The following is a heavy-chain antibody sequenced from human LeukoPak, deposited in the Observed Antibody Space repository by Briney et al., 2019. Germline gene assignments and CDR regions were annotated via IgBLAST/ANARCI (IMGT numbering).Heavy chain of an antibody. CDR2: IYWDDDK. CDR3: VHRRIYSPFDY. J-gene: IGHJ4*02. CDR1: GFSLRTSGVG. Sequence: SGPTLVNPMETLTLTCTFSGFSLRTSGVGVGWIRQPPGKALEWLALIYWDDDKRYNSSLKSRLTITKDTSKNQVVLTMTNVDPVDTATYYCVHRRIYSPFDYWGQGALVTVSS. V-gene: IGHV2-5*02. D-gene: IGHD4-11*01.